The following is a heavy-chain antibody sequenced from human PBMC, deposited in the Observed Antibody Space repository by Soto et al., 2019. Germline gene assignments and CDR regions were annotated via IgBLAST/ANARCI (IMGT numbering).Heavy chain of an antibody. CDR2: IYYSGST. CDR3: ARADFSLRFDP. D-gene: IGHD3-3*01. Sequence: PSETLSLTCTVSDGSISSGDYYWIWIRQPPGKVLEWIGYIYYSGSTYYNPSLKSRVTISVDTSKNQFSLKLSSVTAADTAVYYCARADFSLRFDPWGQGTLVTVSS. J-gene: IGHJ5*02. CDR1: DGSISSGDYY. V-gene: IGHV4-30-4*01.